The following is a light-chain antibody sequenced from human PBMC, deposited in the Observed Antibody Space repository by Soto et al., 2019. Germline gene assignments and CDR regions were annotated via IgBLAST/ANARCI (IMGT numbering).Light chain of an antibody. CDR2: AAS. J-gene: IGKJ1*01. CDR1: LGISNY. Sequence: DIQMTQSPSSLSASVGDRVTISCRTSLGISNYLAWYQQKPGKVPNLLIYAASTLQSGVPSRFSGSGSGTEFTLTISSLQPDDFATYYCQHYNSYSEAFGQGTKVDIK. CDR3: QHYNSYSEA. V-gene: IGKV1-27*01.